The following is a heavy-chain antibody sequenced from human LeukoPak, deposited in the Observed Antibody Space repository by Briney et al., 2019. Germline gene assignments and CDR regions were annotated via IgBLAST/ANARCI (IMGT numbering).Heavy chain of an antibody. J-gene: IGHJ6*02. V-gene: IGHV3-23*01. CDR1: GFTFSSYA. CDR3: AKEYLYCSSTSCYLVDGMDV. CDR2: ISGSGGST. D-gene: IGHD2-2*01. Sequence: GGSLRLSCAASGFTFSSYAMSWVRQAPGKGLEWVSAISGSGGSTYYADSVKGRFTISRDNSKNTLYLQMNSLRAEDTAVYYCAKEYLYCSSTSCYLVDGMDVWGQGTTVTVSS.